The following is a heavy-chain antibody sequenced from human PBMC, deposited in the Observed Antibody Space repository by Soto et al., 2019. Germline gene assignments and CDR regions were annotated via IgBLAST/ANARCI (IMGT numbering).Heavy chain of an antibody. Sequence: SVKVSCKASGGTFSSYAISWVRQAPGQGLEWMGGIIPIFGTANYAQKFQGRVTITADESTSTAYMELSSLRSEDTTVYYCASPDPFYDYVWGSYRYSLDYWGQGALVTVSS. D-gene: IGHD3-16*02. CDR2: IIPIFGTA. CDR3: ASPDPFYDYVWGSYRYSLDY. V-gene: IGHV1-69*13. J-gene: IGHJ4*02. CDR1: GGTFSSYA.